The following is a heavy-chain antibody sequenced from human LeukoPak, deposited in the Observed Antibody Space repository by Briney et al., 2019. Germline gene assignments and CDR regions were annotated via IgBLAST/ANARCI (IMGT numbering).Heavy chain of an antibody. J-gene: IGHJ4*02. CDR1: GFTFDDYA. D-gene: IGHD3-10*01. V-gene: IGHV3-66*01. CDR2: IYSGGST. Sequence: PGRSLRLSCAASGFTFDDYAMHWVRQAPGKGLEWVSVIYSGGSTYYADSVKGRFTISRDNSKNTLYLQMNSLRAEDTAVYYCARDSYAGQTYYYGSGTLDYWGQGTLVTVSS. CDR3: ARDSYAGQTYYYGSGTLDY.